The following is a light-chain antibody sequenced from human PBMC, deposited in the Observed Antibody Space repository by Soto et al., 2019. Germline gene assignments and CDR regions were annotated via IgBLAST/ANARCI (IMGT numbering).Light chain of an antibody. CDR1: QDISGH. CDR2: EAA. Sequence: DIQVTQSPSSLSASVGDRVTITCRASQDISGHLAWYQQKPGKVPKLLMYEAATLHSGVPSRFSASGAGTDSTLNISSLQPEDVATYYCQKYNGTPRTFGQATKVELK. J-gene: IGKJ1*01. CDR3: QKYNGTPRT. V-gene: IGKV1-27*01.